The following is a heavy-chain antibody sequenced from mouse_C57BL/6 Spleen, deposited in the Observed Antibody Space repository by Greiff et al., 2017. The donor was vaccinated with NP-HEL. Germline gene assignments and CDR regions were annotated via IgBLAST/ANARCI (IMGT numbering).Heavy chain of an antibody. J-gene: IGHJ1*03. CDR2: FYPGSGSI. CDR3: ARHEGEYYYGSSYWYFDV. D-gene: IGHD1-1*01. Sequence: VQLQESGAELVKPGASVKLSCKASGYTFTEYTIHWVKQRSGQGLEWIGWFYPGSGSIKYNEKFKDKATLTADKSSSTVYMELSRLTSEDSAVYFCARHEGEYYYGSSYWYFDVWGTGTTVTVSS. CDR1: GYTFTEYT. V-gene: IGHV1-62-2*01.